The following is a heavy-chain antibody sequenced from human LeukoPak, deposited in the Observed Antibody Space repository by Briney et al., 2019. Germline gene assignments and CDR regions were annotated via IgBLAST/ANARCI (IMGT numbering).Heavy chain of an antibody. CDR1: GFTFNNCA. CDR2: ISVSGGST. D-gene: IGHD6-19*01. J-gene: IGHJ4*02. CDR3: AKRIAVVGPYFDY. V-gene: IGHV3-23*01. Sequence: QTGGSLRLSCAASGFTFNNCAMSWVRQAPGKGLEWVSAISVSGGSTYYADSVKGRFTISRDNSKNTLYLQMDSLRAEDTAVYYCAKRIAVVGPYFDYWGQGTLVTVSS.